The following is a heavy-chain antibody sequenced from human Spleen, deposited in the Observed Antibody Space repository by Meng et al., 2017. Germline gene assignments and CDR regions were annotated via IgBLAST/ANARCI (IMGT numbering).Heavy chain of an antibody. CDR1: GYHFTGYY. Sequence: VQVVRSGAEVKKPGASGKVSCTSSGYHFTGYYMHWMRQPPGQGLEWMGRINPISGGTNYAQKFQARVTMTGDTSISTAYMELSGLRSDDTAMYYCARDEDISAAGKLFGDYWGQGTLVTVSS. CDR3: ARDEDISAAGKLFGDY. CDR2: INPISGGT. D-gene: IGHD6-25*01. J-gene: IGHJ4*02. V-gene: IGHV1-2*06.